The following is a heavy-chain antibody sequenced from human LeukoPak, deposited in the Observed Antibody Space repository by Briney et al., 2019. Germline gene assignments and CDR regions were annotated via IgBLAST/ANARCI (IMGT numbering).Heavy chain of an antibody. CDR2: IRSDGSNT. Sequence: GGSLRLSCATSGFSFSDFDMQWVRQAPGQGLEWVAFIRSDGSNTYYGDSVKGRFTISRDNSKKILHLQMNSLRPGDTALYYCARDWRKRGYWGQGTLVTVSS. CDR1: GFSFSDFD. V-gene: IGHV3-30*02. CDR3: ARDWRKRGY. J-gene: IGHJ4*02.